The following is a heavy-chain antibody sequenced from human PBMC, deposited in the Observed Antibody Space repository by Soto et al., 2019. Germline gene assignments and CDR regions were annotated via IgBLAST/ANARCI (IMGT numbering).Heavy chain of an antibody. Sequence: QVQLQESGPGLVKPSETLSLTCTVPGGSISSYYWSWIRQPPGKGLEWIGYIYYSGSTNYNPSLKSRVTISVDTSKNQFSLKLSSVTAADTAVYYCARDAGIAAAGPYYYYGMDVWGQGTTVTVSS. CDR3: ARDAGIAAAGPYYYYGMDV. D-gene: IGHD6-13*01. CDR2: IYYSGST. V-gene: IGHV4-59*01. CDR1: GGSISSYY. J-gene: IGHJ6*02.